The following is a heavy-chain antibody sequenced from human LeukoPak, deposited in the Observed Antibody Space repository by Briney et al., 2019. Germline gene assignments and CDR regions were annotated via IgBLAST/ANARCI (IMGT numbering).Heavy chain of an antibody. V-gene: IGHV3-21*01. Sequence: GGSLRLSCAASGFTFSSYTMIWVRQAPGKGLEWVSSISSTSTYIYYADSVKGRFTISRDNAKNSLYLQMNSLRAEDTAVYYCASGRDAYNIGFWGQGTLVTVSS. CDR1: GFTFSSYT. D-gene: IGHD5-24*01. J-gene: IGHJ4*02. CDR3: ASGRDAYNIGF. CDR2: ISSTSTYI.